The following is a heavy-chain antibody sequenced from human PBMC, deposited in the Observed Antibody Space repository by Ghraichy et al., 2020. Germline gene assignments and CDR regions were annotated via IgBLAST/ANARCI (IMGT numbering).Heavy chain of an antibody. CDR2: ISSSGSTI. CDR1: GFTFSDYY. J-gene: IGHJ3*02. V-gene: IGHV3-11*01. Sequence: SLNISCAASGFTFSDYYMSWIRQAPGKGLEWVSYISSSGSTIYYADSVKGRFTISRDNAKNSLYLQMNSLRAEDTAVYYCARDADYGRAAFDIWGQGTMVTVSS. D-gene: IGHD4-17*01. CDR3: ARDADYGRAAFDI.